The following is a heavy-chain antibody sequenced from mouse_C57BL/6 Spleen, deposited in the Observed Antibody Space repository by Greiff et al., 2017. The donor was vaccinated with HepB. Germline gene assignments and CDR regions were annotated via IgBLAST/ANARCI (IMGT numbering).Heavy chain of an antibody. Sequence: EVQRVESGGGLVKPGGSLKLSCAASGFTFSSYAMSWVRQTPEKRLEWVATISDGGSYTYYPDNVKGRFTISRDNAKNNLYLQMSHLKSEDTAMYYCARDLYWGQGTSVTVSS. J-gene: IGHJ4*01. CDR2: ISDGGSYT. V-gene: IGHV5-4*01. CDR1: GFTFSSYA. CDR3: ARDLY.